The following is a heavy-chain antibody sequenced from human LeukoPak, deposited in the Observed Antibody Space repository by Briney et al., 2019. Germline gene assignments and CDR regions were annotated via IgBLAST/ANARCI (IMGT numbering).Heavy chain of an antibody. Sequence: GGSLRLSCAASGFTFSSYWMRSVRQAPGKGREWVANIKQDGSAKYYVDSVKGRFTISRDNAKKSLYLQMNSLRAEDTVVYYCAKTPFIKVTTEYYFDYWGQGTLVTVSS. CDR2: IKQDGSAK. V-gene: IGHV3-7*01. D-gene: IGHD4-17*01. CDR3: AKTPFIKVTTEYYFDY. CDR1: GFTFSSYW. J-gene: IGHJ4*02.